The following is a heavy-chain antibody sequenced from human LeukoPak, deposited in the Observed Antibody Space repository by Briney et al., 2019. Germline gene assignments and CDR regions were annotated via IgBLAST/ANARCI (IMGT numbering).Heavy chain of an antibody. V-gene: IGHV4-30-4*01. CDR2: IYYSGST. Sequence: PSETLSLTCTVSGGSISSGDYSWSWIRQSPGKGLEWIGYIYYSGSTYYNPSLKSRVTISVDTSKNQFSLKLSSVTAADTAVYYCARPYSSGWYPDPLYYWGQGTLVTVSS. CDR1: GGSISSGDYS. J-gene: IGHJ4*02. CDR3: ARPYSSGWYPDPLYY. D-gene: IGHD6-19*01.